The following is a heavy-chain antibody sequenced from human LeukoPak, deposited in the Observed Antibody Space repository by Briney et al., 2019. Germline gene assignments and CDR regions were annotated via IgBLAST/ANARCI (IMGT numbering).Heavy chain of an antibody. CDR1: GFTFSDHY. CDR2: ISGSGSDK. D-gene: IGHD6-19*01. V-gene: IGHV3-11*04. Sequence: GMSLRLSCGASGFTFSDHYMTWIRQAPGKGLEWVSSISGSGSDKFYSNSVKGRFSVSRDNVKNSLYLELTTLRAEDTAVYYCANSPSYSTGWFLNWGQGVLVTVSS. J-gene: IGHJ4*02. CDR3: ANSPSYSTGWFLN.